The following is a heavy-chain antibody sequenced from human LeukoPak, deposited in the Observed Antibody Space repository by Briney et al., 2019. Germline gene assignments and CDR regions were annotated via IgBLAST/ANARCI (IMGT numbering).Heavy chain of an antibody. D-gene: IGHD1-26*01. Sequence: GGSLRLSCEASGFSLSSYSMQWVRQAPGKGLEWVSSISGTSRYIHYSDSVKGRFTISRDNSKNTAYLQMNSLKTEDTAVYYCTRLHLGWGQGTLVTVSS. V-gene: IGHV3-21*04. CDR3: TRLHLG. CDR2: ISGTSRYI. CDR1: GFSLSSYS. J-gene: IGHJ4*02.